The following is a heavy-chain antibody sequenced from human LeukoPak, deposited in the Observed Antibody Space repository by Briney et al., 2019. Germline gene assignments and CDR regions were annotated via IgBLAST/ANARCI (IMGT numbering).Heavy chain of an antibody. V-gene: IGHV3-30*18. Sequence: PGETLRLTCAASGFTFSSYDLHWIRQPPGKGLEWVAVISYDGSNKYNADSVKGRFTISRDNSEDTLYLQMNSLRAEDTAVYYCAKDQIAVAVRYFDYWGEGTLVTVSS. J-gene: IGHJ4*02. CDR2: ISYDGSNK. CDR3: AKDQIAVAVRYFDY. CDR1: GFTFSSYD. D-gene: IGHD6-19*01.